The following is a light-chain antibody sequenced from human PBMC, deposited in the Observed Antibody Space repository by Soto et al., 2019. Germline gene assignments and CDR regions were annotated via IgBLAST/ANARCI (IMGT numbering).Light chain of an antibody. V-gene: IGKV1-5*03. J-gene: IGKJ5*01. Sequence: QMTLAPSAVSAKIGDRVTISCRASQVLNNWLAWYQQKPGKAPKLLIYKASSLESGVPSRFSGSGSGTEFTLTISSLQPEDFATYYCQQLLSYPIPSGQGTLLAI. CDR2: KAS. CDR1: QVLNNW. CDR3: QQLLSYPIP.